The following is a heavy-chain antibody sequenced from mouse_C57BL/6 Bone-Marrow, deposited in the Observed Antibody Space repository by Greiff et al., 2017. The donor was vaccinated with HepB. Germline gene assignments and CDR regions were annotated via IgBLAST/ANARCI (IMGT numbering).Heavy chain of an antibody. D-gene: IGHD2-14*01. Sequence: QVQLQQPGPELVKPGASVKISCKASGYAFSSSWMNWVKQRPGKGLEWIGRIYPGDGDTNYNGKFKGKATLTADKSSSTAYMQLSSLTSEDSAVYFCARGYEGAFAYWGQGTLVTVSA. V-gene: IGHV1-82*01. CDR2: IYPGDGDT. J-gene: IGHJ3*01. CDR3: ARGYEGAFAY. CDR1: GYAFSSSW.